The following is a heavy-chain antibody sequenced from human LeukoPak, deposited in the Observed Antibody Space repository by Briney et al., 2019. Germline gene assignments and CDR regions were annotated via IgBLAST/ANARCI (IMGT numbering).Heavy chain of an antibody. CDR3: ARDFGAMVVSAGFDY. Sequence: GGSLRLSCAASGFTFSSYAMHWVRQAPGKGLEWVAVISYDGSNEYYADSVKGRFTISRDNSKNTLYLQMDSLRVEDTAVYYCARDFGAMVVSAGFDYWGQGTLVTVSS. CDR1: GFTFSSYA. V-gene: IGHV3-30-3*01. D-gene: IGHD4-23*01. J-gene: IGHJ4*02. CDR2: ISYDGSNE.